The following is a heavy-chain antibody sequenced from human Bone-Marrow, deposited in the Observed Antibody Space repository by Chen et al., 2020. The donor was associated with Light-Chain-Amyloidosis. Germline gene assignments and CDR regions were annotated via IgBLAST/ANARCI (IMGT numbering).Heavy chain of an antibody. D-gene: IGHD5-12*01. J-gene: IGHJ4*02. V-gene: IGHV5-51*03. CDR2: ICPDDSDA. Sequence: EVQLEQPGPEVKKPGETLKIAWKGYGYTLPNYWIGWVRPMPGKGLGWMGVICPDDSDARYSPSFEGQVTISADKSITTAYLQWRSLKASDTAMYYCARRRDGYNFDYWGQGTLVTVSS. CDR1: GYTLPNYW. CDR3: ARRRDGYNFDY.